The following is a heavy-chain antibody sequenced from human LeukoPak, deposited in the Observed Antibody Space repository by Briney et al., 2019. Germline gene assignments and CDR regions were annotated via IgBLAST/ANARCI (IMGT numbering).Heavy chain of an antibody. CDR1: GFTFSSYW. Sequence: EGSLRLSCAASGFTFSSYWMSWVRQAPGKGLEWVANIKQDGSEKYYVDSVKGRFTISRDNAKNSLYLQMNSLRAEDTAVYYCARVYGSGSHTLSYFDYWGQGTLVTVSS. V-gene: IGHV3-7*01. J-gene: IGHJ4*02. D-gene: IGHD3-10*01. CDR3: ARVYGSGSHTLSYFDY. CDR2: IKQDGSEK.